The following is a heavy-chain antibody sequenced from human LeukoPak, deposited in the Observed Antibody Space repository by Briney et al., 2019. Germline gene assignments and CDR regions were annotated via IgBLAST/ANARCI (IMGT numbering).Heavy chain of an antibody. CDR2: IYYSGTT. CDR1: GGSISSYY. Sequence: ASETLSLTCTVSGGSISSYYWSWIRQPPGKGLEWIGYIYYSGTTNYNPSLKSRVTISVDTSKNQFSLKLSSVTAADTAVYYCAREDYSSGGSCYSGYFQHWGQGTLVTVSS. V-gene: IGHV4-59*01. J-gene: IGHJ1*01. CDR3: AREDYSSGGSCYSGYFQH. D-gene: IGHD2-15*01.